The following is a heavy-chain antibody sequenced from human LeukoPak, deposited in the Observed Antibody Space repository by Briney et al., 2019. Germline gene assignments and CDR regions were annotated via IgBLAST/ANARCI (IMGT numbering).Heavy chain of an antibody. Sequence: SETPSLTCTVSGVSISSGGYYWSWIRQHPGQGLEWIGYIYYSGSTYYNPSLKSRVTISVDTSKNQFSLKLSSVTAADTAVYYCARSRQLHDPQDAFDIWGQGTMVTVSS. V-gene: IGHV4-31*03. D-gene: IGHD1-26*01. CDR1: GVSISSGGYY. J-gene: IGHJ3*02. CDR3: ARSRQLHDPQDAFDI. CDR2: IYYSGST.